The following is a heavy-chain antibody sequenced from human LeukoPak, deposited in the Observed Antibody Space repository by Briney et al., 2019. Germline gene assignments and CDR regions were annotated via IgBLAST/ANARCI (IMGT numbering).Heavy chain of an antibody. CDR2: ISDSGDNT. J-gene: IGHJ5*02. CDR1: GFTFSTYA. D-gene: IGHD4-11*01. V-gene: IGHV3-23*01. Sequence: GGSLRLSCAASGFTFSTYAMNWVRQAPGKGLEWDSLISDSGDNTYYADSVKGRFTISRDNSKNTVSLQMSSLRADDTAVYYCARAGATVTTNYFDPWGQGTLVTVSS. CDR3: ARAGATVTTNYFDP.